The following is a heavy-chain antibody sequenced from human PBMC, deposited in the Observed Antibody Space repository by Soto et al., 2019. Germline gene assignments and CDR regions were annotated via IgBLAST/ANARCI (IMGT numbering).Heavy chain of an antibody. CDR3: ARVGSSGWYGDYFDY. V-gene: IGHV3-11*06. CDR2: ISSSSSYT. D-gene: IGHD6-19*01. J-gene: IGHJ4*02. CDR1: GFTFSDYY. Sequence: QVQLVESGGGLVKPGGSLRLSCAASGFTFSDYYMSWIRQAPGKGLEWVSYISSSSSYTNYADSVKGRFTISRDNAKNSLYLQMNSLRAEDTAVYYCARVGSSGWYGDYFDYWGQGTLVTVSS.